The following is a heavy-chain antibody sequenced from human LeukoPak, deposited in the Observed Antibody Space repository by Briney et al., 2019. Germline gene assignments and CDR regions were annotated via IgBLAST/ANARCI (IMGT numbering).Heavy chain of an antibody. CDR2: INHSGST. CDR3: ARRLPPSVNSGQTHRSPTRYFDY. V-gene: IGHV4-34*01. Sequence: SETLCLTCAVYGGSFSGCYWSWIRQPPGKALEWIGEINHSGSTNYNPSLKSRVTISVDTSKNQFSLKLSSVTAADTAVYYCARRLPPSVNSGQTHRSPTRYFDYWGQGTLDTVSS. D-gene: IGHD4-23*01. J-gene: IGHJ4*02. CDR1: GGSFSGCY.